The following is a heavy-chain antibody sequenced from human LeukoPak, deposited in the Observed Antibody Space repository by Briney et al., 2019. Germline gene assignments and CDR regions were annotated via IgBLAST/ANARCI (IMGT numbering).Heavy chain of an antibody. Sequence: PSETLSLTCAVYGGSFSGYYWSWIRQPPGKGLEWIGEINHSGSTNYNPSLKSRVTISVDTSKNQFSLKLSSVTAAGTAVYYCARRIPSQSRSGYSGYDFRRAAFDIWGQGTMVTVSS. D-gene: IGHD5-12*01. CDR2: INHSGST. J-gene: IGHJ3*02. V-gene: IGHV4-34*01. CDR3: ARRIPSQSRSGYSGYDFRRAAFDI. CDR1: GGSFSGYY.